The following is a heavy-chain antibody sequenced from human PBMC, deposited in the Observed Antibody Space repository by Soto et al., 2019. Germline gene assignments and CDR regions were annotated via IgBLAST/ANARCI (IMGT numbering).Heavy chain of an antibody. Sequence: SETLSLTCTVSNGSISSGPYSWGWIRQPPGEGLEWIGTFHFSERTNYNPSLESRVTISVDTPKNQFSLKVSSVTAADTAVYYCARTNEPDDILSSPWFDPWGQGTLVTVSS. J-gene: IGHJ5*02. V-gene: IGHV4-39*07. D-gene: IGHD3-9*01. CDR3: ARTNEPDDILSSPWFDP. CDR1: NGSISSGPYS. CDR2: FHFSERT.